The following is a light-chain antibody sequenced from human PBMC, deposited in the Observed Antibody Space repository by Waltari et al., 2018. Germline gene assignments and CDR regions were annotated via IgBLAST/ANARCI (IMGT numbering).Light chain of an antibody. V-gene: IGLV2-8*01. J-gene: IGLJ1*01. Sequence: QSALTQPPSASGSPGQSVTISCTGTSSDVGAYDYVSWYQQPPGKAPKRMIYEVSKRPSGVPGRFSGSKSGNTASLTVSGLRAEDEADYYCSSYAGSNIFVFGTGTKVTVL. CDR3: SSYAGSNIFV. CDR2: EVS. CDR1: SSDVGAYDY.